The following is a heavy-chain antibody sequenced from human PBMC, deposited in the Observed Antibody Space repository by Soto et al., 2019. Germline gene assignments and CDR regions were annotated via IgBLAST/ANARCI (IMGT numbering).Heavy chain of an antibody. J-gene: IGHJ3*02. V-gene: IGHV3-21*01. CDR2: ISSSSSYI. Sequence: GGSLRLSCAASGFTFSSYSMNWVRQAPGKGLEWVSSISSSSSYIYYADSVKGRFTISRDNAKNSLYLQMNSLRAEDTAVYYCARGLIVDYDILTGYYKQDAFDIWGQGTMVTVSS. D-gene: IGHD3-9*01. CDR3: ARGLIVDYDILTGYYKQDAFDI. CDR1: GFTFSSYS.